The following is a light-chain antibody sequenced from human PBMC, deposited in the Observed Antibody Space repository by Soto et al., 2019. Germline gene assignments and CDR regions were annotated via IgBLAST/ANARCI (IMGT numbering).Light chain of an antibody. CDR3: AVWDDSPNGEMI. Sequence: QAVVIQPPSASGTPGQRVTISCSGSSSIIGKSIVNWYQQDPGMAPRLLIHSSNQRPSGVPDRFSGSESGTSASLAISGLQSEDEADYYCAVWDDSPNGEMIFGGGTQLTVL. V-gene: IGLV1-44*01. CDR2: SSN. CDR1: SSIIGKSI. J-gene: IGLJ2*01.